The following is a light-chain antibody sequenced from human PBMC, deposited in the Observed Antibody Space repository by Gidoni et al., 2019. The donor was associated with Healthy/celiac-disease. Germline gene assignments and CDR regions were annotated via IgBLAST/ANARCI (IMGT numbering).Light chain of an antibody. CDR3: QHYGSSPRGT. V-gene: IGKV3-20*01. CDR2: GAS. Sequence: EIVLTQSPGTLSLSPGERATLSCRASQSVSSSYLAWYQQKPGQAPRLLIYGASSRATSIPDRFSGSGSGTDFTLTISRLEPEDFAVYYCQHYGSSPRGTFGQGTKVEIK. CDR1: QSVSSSY. J-gene: IGKJ1*01.